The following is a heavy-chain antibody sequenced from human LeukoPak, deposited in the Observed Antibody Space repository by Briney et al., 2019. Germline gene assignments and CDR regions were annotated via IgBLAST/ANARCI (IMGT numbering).Heavy chain of an antibody. Sequence: ASVTVSFKASGYTFTGYYMHWVRQAPGQGLEWMGWINPNSGGTNYTQKLQGRVTMTTDTSTSTAYMELRSLRSDDTAVYYCARTSFYCGGDCYSNEFDYWGQGTLVTVSS. D-gene: IGHD2-21*02. CDR3: ARTSFYCGGDCYSNEFDY. V-gene: IGHV1-2*02. J-gene: IGHJ4*02. CDR1: GYTFTGYY. CDR2: INPNSGGT.